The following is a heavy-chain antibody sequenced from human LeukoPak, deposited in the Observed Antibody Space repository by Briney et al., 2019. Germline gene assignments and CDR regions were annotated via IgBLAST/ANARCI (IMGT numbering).Heavy chain of an antibody. CDR3: ARGGGSSYGYYYGLDV. D-gene: IGHD6-6*01. J-gene: IGHJ6*02. CDR2: MNPNSGNT. CDR1: GYTFTSYD. Sequence: ASVKVSCKASGYTFTSYDINWVRLAAGQGLEWMGWMNPNSGNTGYVQKFQGRVTMTRNTSISTAYMELSSLKSKDTGVYYCARGGGSSYGYYYGLDVWGQGTTVTVSS. V-gene: IGHV1-8*01.